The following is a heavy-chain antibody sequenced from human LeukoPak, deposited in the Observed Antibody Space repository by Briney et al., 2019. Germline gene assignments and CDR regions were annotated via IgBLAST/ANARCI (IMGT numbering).Heavy chain of an antibody. J-gene: IGHJ6*03. V-gene: IGHV3-21*01. CDR3: ARAGIAAAGTDYYYYMDV. Sequence: GGSLRLSCAASGFTFSSYSMNWVRQAPGKGLEWVSSISSSSSYIYYADSVKGRFTISRDNAKNSLYLQMNSLRAEDTAVYYCARAGIAAAGTDYYYYMDVWGKGTTVTVSS. CDR2: ISSSSSYI. D-gene: IGHD6-13*01. CDR1: GFTFSSYS.